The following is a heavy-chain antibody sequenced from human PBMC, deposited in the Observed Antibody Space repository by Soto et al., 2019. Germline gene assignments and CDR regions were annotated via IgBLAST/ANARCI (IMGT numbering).Heavy chain of an antibody. CDR3: ARSGDSSGYYRV. D-gene: IGHD3-22*01. CDR2: IIPIFGTA. Sequence: SVKVSCKASGGTFSSYAISWVRQAHGQGLEWMGGIIPIFGTANYAQKFQGRVTITADKSTSTAYMELSSLRSEDTAVYYCARSGDSSGYYRVWGQGTLVTVSS. V-gene: IGHV1-69*06. J-gene: IGHJ4*02. CDR1: GGTFSSYA.